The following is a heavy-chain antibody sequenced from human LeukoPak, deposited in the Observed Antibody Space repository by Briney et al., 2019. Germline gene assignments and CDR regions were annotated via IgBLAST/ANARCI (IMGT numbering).Heavy chain of an antibody. CDR3: ARVLTTVNTGDY. CDR2: VSTGSNYI. CDR1: GFTFSSYS. D-gene: IGHD4-17*01. V-gene: IGHV3-21*01. Sequence: PGGSLRLSCTASGFTFSSYSLNWVRQAPGKGLEWVSSVSTGSNYIYYADSVKGRFTISRDNAKNSLYLQMNSLRAEDTAVYYCARVLTTVNTGDYWGQGTLVTVSS. J-gene: IGHJ4*02.